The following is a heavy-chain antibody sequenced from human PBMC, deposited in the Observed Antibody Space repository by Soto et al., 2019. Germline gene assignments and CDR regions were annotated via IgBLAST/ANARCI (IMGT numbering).Heavy chain of an antibody. CDR1: GGSINNSSFY. CDR3: ARRPLVRGIIPYYFDS. J-gene: IGHJ4*02. D-gene: IGHD3-10*01. Sequence: QLQLQESGPGLVKPSETLSLTCTVSGGSINNSSFYWGWVRQPPGKRLEGIGSIYYSGSAYYNPSLKSRLTISVDTSQNQCSLNLSSVTAADTAVYFCARRPLVRGIIPYYFDSWGQGTLVTVSS. V-gene: IGHV4-39*01. CDR2: IYYSGSA.